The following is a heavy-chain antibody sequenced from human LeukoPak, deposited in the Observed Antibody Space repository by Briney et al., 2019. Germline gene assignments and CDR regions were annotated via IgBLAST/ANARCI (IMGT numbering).Heavy chain of an antibody. D-gene: IGHD4-11*01. CDR2: IYYTGRA. Sequence: SETLSLTCSVSGASISSSSYYWGWIRQPPGKGLEWIGNIYYTGRAYYSPSLKSRVTMSLDTSKNHFSLKLTSVTAADTAVYYCARRAVRLDDSSVGGAFDIWGQGTMVTVSS. J-gene: IGHJ3*02. V-gene: IGHV4-39*01. CDR1: GASISSSSYY. CDR3: ARRAVRLDDSSVGGAFDI.